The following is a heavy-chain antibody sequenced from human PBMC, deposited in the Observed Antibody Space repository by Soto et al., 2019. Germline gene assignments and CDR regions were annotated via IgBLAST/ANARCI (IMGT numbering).Heavy chain of an antibody. V-gene: IGHV5-51*01. CDR3: ARGVDSNTWSLY. Sequence: GESLKISCKGSGYRFTTYWIGWVRQMPGKGLEWMGIVYRGDSNTIYSPSFRGQVTISADKSISTAYLQWSSLKASDTAIYYCARGVDSNTWSLYWGQGTLVTVSS. CDR1: GYRFTTYW. D-gene: IGHD6-13*01. CDR2: VYRGDSNT. J-gene: IGHJ4*02.